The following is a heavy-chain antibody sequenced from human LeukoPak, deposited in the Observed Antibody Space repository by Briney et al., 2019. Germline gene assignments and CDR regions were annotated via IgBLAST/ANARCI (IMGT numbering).Heavy chain of an antibody. J-gene: IGHJ4*02. Sequence: PGGSLRLSCAVSGFTFSSCWMTWVRQAPGQGLEWIAYISSGSSTIYYADSVKGRFTISRDNAKNSLYLQMNSLRAEDTAVYYCARDYDSTGYNFDYWGQGTLVTVS. CDR1: GFTFSSCW. CDR3: ARDYDSTGYNFDY. D-gene: IGHD3-22*01. V-gene: IGHV3-48*04. CDR2: ISSGSSTI.